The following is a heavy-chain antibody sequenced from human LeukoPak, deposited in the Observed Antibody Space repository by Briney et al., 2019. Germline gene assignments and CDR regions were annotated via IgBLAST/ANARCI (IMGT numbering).Heavy chain of an antibody. CDR1: GFTVSSNY. Sequence: GGSLRLSCAASGFTVSSNYMSWVRQAPGEGLEWVSVIYSGGSTYYADSVKGRFTISRDNSKNTLYLQMNSLRAEDTAVYYCARRPINYYDSSGDMSGMDVWGQGTTVTVSS. D-gene: IGHD3-22*01. V-gene: IGHV3-66*01. CDR2: IYSGGST. J-gene: IGHJ6*02. CDR3: ARRPINYYDSSGDMSGMDV.